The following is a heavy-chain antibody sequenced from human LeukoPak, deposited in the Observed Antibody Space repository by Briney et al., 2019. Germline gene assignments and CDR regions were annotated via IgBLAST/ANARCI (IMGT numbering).Heavy chain of an antibody. CDR3: ARGPYYDFWSGYSDAFDI. CDR2: INPSGGST. D-gene: IGHD3-3*01. Sequence: ASVKVSCTASGYTFTSYYMHWVRQAPGQGLEWMGIINPSGGSTSYAQTFQGRVTMTRDMSTSTVYMELSSLRSEDTAVYYCARGPYYDFWSGYSDAFDIWGQGTMVTVSS. J-gene: IGHJ3*02. CDR1: GYTFTSYY. V-gene: IGHV1-46*01.